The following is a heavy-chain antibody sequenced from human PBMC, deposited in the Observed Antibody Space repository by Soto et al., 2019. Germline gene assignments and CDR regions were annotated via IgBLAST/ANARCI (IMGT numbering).Heavy chain of an antibody. D-gene: IGHD1-1*01. J-gene: IGHJ6*02. CDR3: ARGGTTARNYYYYGMDV. Sequence: QVQLVQSGAEVKKPGSSVKVSCKASGGTFSSYAISWVRQAPGQGLEWMGGIIPIFGTANYAQKFQGRVTITADESTSTAYIELSSLRSEDTAVYYWARGGTTARNYYYYGMDVWGQGTTVTVSS. CDR1: GGTFSSYA. V-gene: IGHV1-69*01. CDR2: IIPIFGTA.